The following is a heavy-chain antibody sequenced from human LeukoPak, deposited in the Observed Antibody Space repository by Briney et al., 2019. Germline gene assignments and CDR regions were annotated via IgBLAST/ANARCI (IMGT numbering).Heavy chain of an antibody. CDR1: GFTFSSYW. CDR3: ARDIPTTLYYFDY. CDR2: IKQDGSEK. D-gene: IGHD1-26*01. Sequence: GGSLRLSCAASGFTFSSYWMSWVRKAPGKGLDGVANIKQDGSEKYYVDSVKGRFTISRANAKNSLYLQMNSLRAEDTAVYYCARDIPTTLYYFDYWGQGTLVTVSS. V-gene: IGHV3-7*01. J-gene: IGHJ4*02.